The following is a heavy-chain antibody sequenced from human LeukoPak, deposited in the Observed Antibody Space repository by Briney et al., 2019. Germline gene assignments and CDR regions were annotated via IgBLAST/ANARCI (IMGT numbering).Heavy chain of an antibody. J-gene: IGHJ5*02. Sequence: ASVKVSCKASGYTFTNYGVTWVRQAPGQGLEWMGWISTYNGNTNYAQKLQGRVTMTTDTSTSTAYMELRSLRSDDTAAYYCARIYFDWLLSENWFDPWGQGTLVTVSS. CDR2: ISTYNGNT. D-gene: IGHD3-9*01. CDR3: ARIYFDWLLSENWFDP. V-gene: IGHV1-18*01. CDR1: GYTFTNYG.